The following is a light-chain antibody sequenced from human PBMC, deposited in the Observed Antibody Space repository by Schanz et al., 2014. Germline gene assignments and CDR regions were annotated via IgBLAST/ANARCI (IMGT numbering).Light chain of an antibody. CDR1: QSVSSY. V-gene: IGKV3-20*01. J-gene: IGKJ2*01. CDR2: GAS. Sequence: PGERATLSCRASQSVSSYLAWYQQKPGQAPRLLIYGASSRATGIPDRFSGSGSGTDFTLTISRLEPEDFAVYYCQQYGSSPPYTFGQGTKLEIK. CDR3: QQYGSSPPYT.